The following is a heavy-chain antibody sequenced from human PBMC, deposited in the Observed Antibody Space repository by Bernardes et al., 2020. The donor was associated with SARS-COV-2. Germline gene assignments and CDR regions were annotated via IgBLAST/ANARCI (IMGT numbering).Heavy chain of an antibody. CDR2: LGGGSYS. Sequence: GGSLRLSCAASGFSFGQYEFNWVRQAPGKGLEWIAYLGGGSYSAIGDSVKGRFTISRDIADNTLYLQMNSLRAEDTAVYYCARDFGGNSDYWGQGTLVTVSP. D-gene: IGHD2-15*01. V-gene: IGHV3-33*08. CDR1: GFSFGQYE. J-gene: IGHJ4*02. CDR3: ARDFGGNSDY.